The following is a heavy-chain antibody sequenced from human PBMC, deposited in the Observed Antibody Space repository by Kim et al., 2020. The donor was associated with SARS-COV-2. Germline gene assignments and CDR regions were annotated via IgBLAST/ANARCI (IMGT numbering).Heavy chain of an antibody. CDR2: IKQDGSEK. J-gene: IGHJ4*02. CDR3: ARAGLTGTMWARPFDY. D-gene: IGHD1-7*01. Sequence: GGSLRLSCAASGFTFRSYWMSWVRQAPGKGLEWVANIKQDGSEKYCLDYVKGRFTISRDNAKNSLYLQMNSLRAEDTAVYYCARAGLTGTMWARPFDYWGQGTLVTVSS. CDR1: GFTFRSYW. V-gene: IGHV3-7*04.